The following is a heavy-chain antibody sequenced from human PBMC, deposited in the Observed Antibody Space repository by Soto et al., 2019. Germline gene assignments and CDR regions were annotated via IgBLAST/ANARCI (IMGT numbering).Heavy chain of an antibody. D-gene: IGHD4-17*01. Sequence: KPSETLSLTCTVSGGSISRSIYYWGWIRQPPGKGLEWIGSIFYTGSTYYNTSLKSRVTISLDTSKNQFSLRLSSVTAADTAVYFCARHGPTVATSDGFDYWGRGTLVTVSS. CDR2: IFYTGST. CDR3: ARHGPTVATSDGFDY. J-gene: IGHJ4*02. V-gene: IGHV4-39*01. CDR1: GGSISRSIYY.